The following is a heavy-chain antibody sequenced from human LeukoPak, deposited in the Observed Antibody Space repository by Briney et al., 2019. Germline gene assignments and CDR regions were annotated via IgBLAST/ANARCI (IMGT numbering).Heavy chain of an antibody. CDR1: GFNFSFFG. CDR3: VRGAYSSSWLNFDY. CDR2: ISYHGINK. Sequence: GGSPRLSCAASGFNFSFFGMHWVRQAPGKGLEWVAVISYHGINKYYADSVKGRFTISRDNSKNTLYLQMNSLRAEDTAVYYCVRGAYSSSWLNFDYWGQGTLVTVSS. J-gene: IGHJ4*02. D-gene: IGHD6-13*01. V-gene: IGHV3-30*03.